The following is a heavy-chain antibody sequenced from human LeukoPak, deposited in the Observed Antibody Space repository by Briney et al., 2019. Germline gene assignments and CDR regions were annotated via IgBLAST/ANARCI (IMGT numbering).Heavy chain of an antibody. CDR3: ARSVMTGSTTRAFDM. J-gene: IGHJ3*02. V-gene: IGHV3-21*05. D-gene: IGHD2/OR15-2a*01. CDR2: ISSSSSHI. CDR1: GFTFSSYS. Sequence: GGSLRLSCAASGFTFSSYSMNWVRQAPGKGLEWVSYISSSSSHIFYADSVKGRFTISRDNARNALDLQMNSLRAEDAAVYYCARSVMTGSTTRAFDMWGQGTMVTVSS.